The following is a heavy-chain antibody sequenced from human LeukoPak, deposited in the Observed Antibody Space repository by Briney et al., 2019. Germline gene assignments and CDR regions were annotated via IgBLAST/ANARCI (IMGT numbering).Heavy chain of an antibody. CDR1: GDSVSSKSAA. D-gene: IGHD1-26*01. CDR2: TYYRSKWHN. V-gene: IGHV6-1*01. J-gene: IGHJ4*02. Sequence: SQTLSLTCAISGDSVSSKSAAWNWIRQSPSRGLEWLGRTYYRSKWHNDYALSVKSRIIINPDTSNQFSLQLNSVTPDDTAVYYCARSWSGSLDYWGQGTLVTVSS. CDR3: ARSWSGSLDY.